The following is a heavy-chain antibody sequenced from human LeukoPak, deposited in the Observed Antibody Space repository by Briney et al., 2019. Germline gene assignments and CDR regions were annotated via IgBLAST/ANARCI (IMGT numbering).Heavy chain of an antibody. D-gene: IGHD6-13*01. V-gene: IGHV4-59*01. J-gene: IGHJ4*02. CDR2: IYYSGST. Sequence: SETLSLTCTVSGGSISSYYWSWIRQPPGKGLEWIGYIYYSGSTNYNPSLKSRVTISVDTSKNQFSLKLSSVTAADTAVYYCARRAIAAAGPLDYWGQGTLVTVSS. CDR3: ARRAIAAAGPLDY. CDR1: GGSISSYY.